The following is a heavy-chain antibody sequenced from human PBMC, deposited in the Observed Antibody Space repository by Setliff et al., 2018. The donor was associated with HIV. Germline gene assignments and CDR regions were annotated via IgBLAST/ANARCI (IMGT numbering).Heavy chain of an antibody. Sequence: SETLSLTCTVSGGSINSGTYYRTWIRQPAGKGLEWVGHIYTSGSTNYNPSLKSRVTISVDTSKNQFSLNLNSVTAADTAVYHCARGDIYWHDASGYVKSALDAFDLWGQGTMVTVSS. CDR1: GGSINSGTYY. V-gene: IGHV4-61*09. D-gene: IGHD3-22*01. CDR2: IYTSGST. J-gene: IGHJ3*01. CDR3: ARGDIYWHDASGYVKSALDAFDL.